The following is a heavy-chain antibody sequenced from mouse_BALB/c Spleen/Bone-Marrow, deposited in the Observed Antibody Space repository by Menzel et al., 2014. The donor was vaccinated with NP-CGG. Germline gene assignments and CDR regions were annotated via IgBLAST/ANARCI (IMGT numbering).Heavy chain of an antibody. CDR3: TREGAY. CDR2: INHSNGYT. CDR1: GYTFTSYY. J-gene: IGHJ3*01. Sequence: QVHLQQSGAELVKPGASVKLSCKASGYTFTSYYMYWVKQRPGQGLEWIGEINHSNGYTNFNEKFKSKATLTVDKSSSTAYMQLSSLTSEDSAVYYCTREGAYWGQGTLVTVSA. V-gene: IGHV1S81*02.